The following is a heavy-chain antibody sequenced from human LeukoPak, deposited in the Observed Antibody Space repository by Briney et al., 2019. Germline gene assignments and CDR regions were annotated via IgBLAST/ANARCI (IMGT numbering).Heavy chain of an antibody. D-gene: IGHD6-13*01. V-gene: IGHV3-66*01. Sequence: GGSLRLSCAASGFTVSSNYMSWVRQAPGKGLEWVSVIYTGGSTYYTDSVKGRFIISRDNTNNTLHLQMNSLRVEDTAVYYCTRDRIATAGTYFDYWGQGTLVTVSS. CDR3: TRDRIATAGTYFDY. CDR2: IYTGGST. J-gene: IGHJ4*02. CDR1: GFTVSSNY.